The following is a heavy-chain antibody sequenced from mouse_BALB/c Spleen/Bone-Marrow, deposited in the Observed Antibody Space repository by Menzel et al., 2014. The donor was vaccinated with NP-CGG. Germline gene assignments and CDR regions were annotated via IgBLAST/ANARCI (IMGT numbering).Heavy chain of an antibody. V-gene: IGHV2-9-2*01. CDR3: VRVFDY. CDR2: IWTGGGT. J-gene: IGHJ2*01. Sequence: VQLQQSGPGLVAPSQSLSITCTVSGFSLTSYDISWIRQPPGRGLEWLGVIWTGGGTNYNSAFMSRLSISKDISKSQVFLKMNSLQTDDTAIYYCVRVFDYWGQGTTLTVSS. CDR1: GFSLTSYD.